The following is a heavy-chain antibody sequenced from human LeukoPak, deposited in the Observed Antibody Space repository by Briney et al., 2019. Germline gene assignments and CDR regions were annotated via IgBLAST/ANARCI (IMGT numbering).Heavy chain of an antibody. CDR3: ARHRLIVVAPLYYFDY. J-gene: IGHJ4*02. CDR1: GYSISSGYY. Sequence: SETLSLTCTVSGYSISSGYYWGWIRQPPGKGLEWIGSIYHSGSTYYNPSLKSRVTISVDTSKNQFSLKLSSVTAADTAVYYCARHRLIVVAPLYYFDYWGQGTLVTVSS. CDR2: IYHSGST. V-gene: IGHV4-38-2*02. D-gene: IGHD2-2*01.